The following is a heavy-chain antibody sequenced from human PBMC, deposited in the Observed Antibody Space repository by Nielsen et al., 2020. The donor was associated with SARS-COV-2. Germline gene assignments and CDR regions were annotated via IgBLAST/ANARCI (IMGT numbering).Heavy chain of an antibody. J-gene: IGHJ4*02. V-gene: IGHV3-7*01. CDR1: GFTFDDYA. CDR2: IKQDGSEK. CDR3: AVSWWELLLEFDY. D-gene: IGHD1-26*01. Sequence: GESLKISCAASGFTFDDYAMHWVRQAPGKGLEWVANIKQDGSEKYYVDSVKGRFTISRDNAKNSLYLQMNSLRAEDTAVYYCAVSWWELLLEFDYWGQGTLVTVSS.